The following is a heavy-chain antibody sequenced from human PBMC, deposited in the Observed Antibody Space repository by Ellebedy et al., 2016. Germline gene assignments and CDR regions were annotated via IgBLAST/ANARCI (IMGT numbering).Heavy chain of an antibody. D-gene: IGHD3-22*01. J-gene: IGHJ1*01. CDR1: GYTFTSYY. CDR2: INPSGGST. V-gene: IGHV1-46*01. CDR3: AREPDYYDSSGDRGLFQH. Sequence: ASVKVSXKASGYTFTSYYMHWVRQAPGQGLEWMGIINPSGGSTSYAQKFQGRVTMTRDTSTSTVYMELSSLRSEDTAVYYCAREPDYYDSSGDRGLFQHWGQGTLVTVSS.